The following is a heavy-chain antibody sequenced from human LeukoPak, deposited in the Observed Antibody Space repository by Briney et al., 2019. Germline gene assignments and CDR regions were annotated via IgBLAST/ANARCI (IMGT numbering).Heavy chain of an antibody. D-gene: IGHD3-3*01. CDR3: ARGSGRWSGPPSSLGV. CDR1: GGSISSYY. CDR2: IYYSGST. Sequence: SETLSLTCTVSGGSISSYYWSWIRQPPGKGLEWIGYIYYSGSTNYNPSLKSRVTISVDTSKNQFSLKLSSVTAADTAVYYCARGSGRWSGPPSSLGVWGQGTTVTVSS. V-gene: IGHV4-59*01. J-gene: IGHJ6*02.